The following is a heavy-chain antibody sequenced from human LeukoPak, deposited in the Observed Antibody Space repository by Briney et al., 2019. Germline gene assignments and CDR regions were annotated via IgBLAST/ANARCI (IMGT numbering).Heavy chain of an antibody. V-gene: IGHV3-30*18. CDR2: ISYDGSNK. CDR3: AKDPRRYSRTGGYFDY. J-gene: IGHJ4*02. CDR1: GFTFSSYG. D-gene: IGHD6-13*01. Sequence: GGSLRLSCAASGFTFSSYGMHWVRQAPGKGLEWVAVISYDGSNKYYADSVKGRFTISRDNSKNTLYLQMNSLRAEDTAVYYCAKDPRRYSRTGGYFDYWGQGTLVTVSS.